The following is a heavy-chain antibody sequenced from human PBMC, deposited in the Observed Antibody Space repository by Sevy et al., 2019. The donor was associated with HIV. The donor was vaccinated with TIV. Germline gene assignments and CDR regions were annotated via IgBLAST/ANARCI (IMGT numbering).Heavy chain of an antibody. D-gene: IGHD6-19*01. Sequence: GGSLRLSCAVSGFMFSDFGMHWVRQAPGKGLEWVSVISFDGTNKDYADSVKGRFTISRDNSKNTLYLQMNSLRPEDTALYYCAKDRALRQWLAFFDHWGQGTLVTVSS. CDR2: ISFDGTNK. V-gene: IGHV3-30*18. CDR3: AKDRALRQWLAFFDH. J-gene: IGHJ4*02. CDR1: GFMFSDFG.